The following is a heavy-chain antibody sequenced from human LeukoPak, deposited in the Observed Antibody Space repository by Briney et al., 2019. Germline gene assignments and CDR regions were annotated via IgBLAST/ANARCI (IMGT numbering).Heavy chain of an antibody. CDR3: AREEVAVAGYYMDV. CDR1: GGSISSYY. Sequence: PSQTLSLTCTVSGGSISSYYWSWIRQPPGKGLEWIGYIYYSGSTNYNPSLKSRVTISVDTSKNQFSLKLSSVTAADTAVYYCAREEVAVAGYYMDVWGKGTTVTVSS. D-gene: IGHD6-19*01. CDR2: IYYSGST. J-gene: IGHJ6*03. V-gene: IGHV4-59*12.